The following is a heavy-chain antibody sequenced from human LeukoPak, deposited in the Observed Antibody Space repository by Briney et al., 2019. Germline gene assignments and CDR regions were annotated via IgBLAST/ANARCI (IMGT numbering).Heavy chain of an antibody. CDR3: AREAAAYNLRYFQH. V-gene: IGHV1-58*02. CDR2: IVVGSGNT. J-gene: IGHJ1*01. Sequence: SVKVSCKASGFTFTSSAMQWVRQARGQRLEWIGWIVVGSGNTNYAQKFQGRVTITADKSTSTAYMELSSLRSEDTAAYYCAREAAAYNLRYFQHWGQGTLVTVSS. CDR1: GFTFTSSA. D-gene: IGHD6-13*01.